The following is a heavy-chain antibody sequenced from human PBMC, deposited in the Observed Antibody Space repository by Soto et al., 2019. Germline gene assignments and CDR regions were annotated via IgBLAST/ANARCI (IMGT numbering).Heavy chain of an antibody. CDR2: TFNSGST. Sequence: SETLSLTCAVYGGSFSGYYWSWIRQPPGKELEWIGYTFNSGSTNYNPSFKSRVTISVDTSKNQFSLELSSVTATDTAVYYCARSSGWHLVYWGQGTLVTVSS. J-gene: IGHJ4*02. CDR3: ARSSGWHLVY. D-gene: IGHD6-19*01. V-gene: IGHV4-34*12. CDR1: GGSFSGYY.